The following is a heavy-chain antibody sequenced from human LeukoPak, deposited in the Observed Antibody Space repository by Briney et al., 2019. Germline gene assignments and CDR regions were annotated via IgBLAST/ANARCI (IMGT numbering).Heavy chain of an antibody. CDR1: GFTFSAFA. V-gene: IGHV3-74*01. CDR3: ARDSLHSVPGIPAAITELGY. Sequence: GGSLRLSCAGSGFTFSAFAMNWVRQTPGKGLVWVSSIRGDGGDTTYTDSVKGRFTISRDNSKNTLYLQMNSLRAEDTAVYYCARDSLHSVPGIPAAITELGYWGQGTLVTVSS. D-gene: IGHD2-2*01. J-gene: IGHJ4*02. CDR2: IRGDGGDT.